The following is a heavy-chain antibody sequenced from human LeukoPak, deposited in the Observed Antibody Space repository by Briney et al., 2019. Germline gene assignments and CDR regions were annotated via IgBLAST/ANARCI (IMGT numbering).Heavy chain of an antibody. CDR3: ARRLAVYEAH. V-gene: IGHV3-23*01. CDR2: ISGSGGST. J-gene: IGHJ4*02. Sequence: GGSLRLSCAAPGFTFSSYAMSWVRQAPGKGLEWVSAISGSGGSTYYADSVKGRFTISRDNSKNTLYLQMNSLRAEDTAVYYCARRLAVYEAHWGQGTLVTVSS. CDR1: GFTFSSYA. D-gene: IGHD5/OR15-5a*01.